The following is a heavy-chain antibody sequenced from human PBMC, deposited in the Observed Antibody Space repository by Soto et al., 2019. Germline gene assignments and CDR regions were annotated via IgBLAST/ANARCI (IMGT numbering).Heavy chain of an antibody. V-gene: IGHV1-69*13. CDR1: GGTFSSYA. J-gene: IGHJ6*02. CDR2: IIPIFGTA. CDR3: ASPSHYYYGMDV. Sequence: GASVKVSCKASGGTFSSYAISWVRQAPGQGLEWMGGIIPIFGTANYAQKFQGRVTITADESTSTAYMELSSLRSEDTAVYYCASPSHYYYGMDVWGQGTTVTVPS.